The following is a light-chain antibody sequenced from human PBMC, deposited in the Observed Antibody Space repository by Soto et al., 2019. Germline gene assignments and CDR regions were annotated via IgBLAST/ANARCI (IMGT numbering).Light chain of an antibody. CDR2: DAS. CDR1: QSVSSTY. CDR3: KYYGSSQLT. Sequence: EIVVTQSPGTLSLSPGERAILSCRAGQSVSSTYLAWYQQKPGQAPRLLIYDASSRATGVPDRFSGSGSGTDFTLSISRLEPEDFAVYYCKYYGSSQLTCGGGTKVEIK. J-gene: IGKJ4*01. V-gene: IGKV3-20*01.